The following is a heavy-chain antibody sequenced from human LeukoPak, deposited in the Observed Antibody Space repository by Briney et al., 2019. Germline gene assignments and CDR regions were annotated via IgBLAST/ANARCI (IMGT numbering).Heavy chain of an antibody. V-gene: IGHV3-30-3*01. D-gene: IGHD3-22*01. CDR1: GFTFSSYA. J-gene: IGHJ4*02. CDR2: ISYDGSNK. CDR3: ARLGSSGYLDY. Sequence: GGSLRLSCAASGFTFSSYAMHWVRQAPGKGLEWVAVISYDGSNKYYAGSVKGRFTISRDNSKNTLYLQMNSLRAEDTAVYYCARLGSSGYLDYWGQGTLVTGSS.